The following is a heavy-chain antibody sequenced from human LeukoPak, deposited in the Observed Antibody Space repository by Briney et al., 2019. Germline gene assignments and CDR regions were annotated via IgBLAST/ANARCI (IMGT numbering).Heavy chain of an antibody. D-gene: IGHD6-6*01. CDR3: ARVGLLGGIAARRGVNWFDP. J-gene: IGHJ5*02. Sequence: PSETLSLTCTVSGGSISSSSYYWAWIRQPPGKGLEWIGSIHYSGSTYYNPSLQSRVTISIDTSKNQFSLKLRFVTAADTAVYYCARVGLLGGIAARRGVNWFDPWGQGTLVTVSS. V-gene: IGHV4-39*07. CDR1: GGSISSSSYY. CDR2: IHYSGST.